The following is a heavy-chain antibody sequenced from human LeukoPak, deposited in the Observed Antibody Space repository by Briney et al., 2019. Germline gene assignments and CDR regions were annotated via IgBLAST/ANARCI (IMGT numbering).Heavy chain of an antibody. Sequence: GESLKISCKGSGYSFTSYWIGWVRQMPGKGLEWMGIIYPGDSDTRYSPSFQGQVTISADKSISTAYLQWSSLKASDTAMYYCARLSTTDTSGYFTFDYWGQGTLVTVSS. J-gene: IGHJ4*02. CDR1: GYSFTSYW. CDR2: IYPGDSDT. V-gene: IGHV5-51*01. CDR3: ARLSTTDTSGYFTFDY. D-gene: IGHD3-22*01.